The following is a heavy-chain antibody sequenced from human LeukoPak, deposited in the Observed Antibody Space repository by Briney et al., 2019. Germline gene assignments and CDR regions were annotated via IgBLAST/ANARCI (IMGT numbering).Heavy chain of an antibody. J-gene: IGHJ5*02. CDR1: GGSISSYY. Sequence: SETLSLTCTVSGGSISSYYWSWIRQPPGKGREWIGYIYYSGSTKYNPSLKSRVTISVDTSKNQFSLKLSSVTAADTAVYYCARTANRFDPWGQGTLVTVSS. D-gene: IGHD5-18*01. CDR2: IYYSGST. CDR3: ARTANRFDP. V-gene: IGHV4-59*01.